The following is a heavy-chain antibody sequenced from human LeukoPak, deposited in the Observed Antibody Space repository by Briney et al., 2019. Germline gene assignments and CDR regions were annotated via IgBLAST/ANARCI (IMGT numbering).Heavy chain of an antibody. CDR2: IYTSGST. V-gene: IGHV4-4*07. Sequence: SETLSLTCTVSGGSISSYYWSWIRQPAGKGLEWSGRIYTSGSTNYNPPIKRRVTMSVDTSKNQFSLKLSSVTAADTAVYYCERGGTGVKDYWGQGTLVTVSS. J-gene: IGHJ4*02. CDR3: ERGGTGVKDY. D-gene: IGHD1-1*01. CDR1: GGSISSYY.